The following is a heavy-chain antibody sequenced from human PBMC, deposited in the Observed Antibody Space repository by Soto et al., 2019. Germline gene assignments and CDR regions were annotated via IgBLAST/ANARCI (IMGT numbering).Heavy chain of an antibody. D-gene: IGHD1-26*01. CDR1: GGTFSSFT. V-gene: IGHV1-69*01. CDR3: AKDRLAEWESYYYYAMDV. J-gene: IGHJ6*04. Sequence: QVQLVQSGAEVKKPGSSVKVSCKASGGTFSSFTISWLRQAPGQGLEWMGGIIPIYGTANYAQKFQGRVTITADASTRTAYMELSSLRSEDTAVYYCAKDRLAEWESYYYYAMDVWGKGPTVTVSS. CDR2: IIPIYGTA.